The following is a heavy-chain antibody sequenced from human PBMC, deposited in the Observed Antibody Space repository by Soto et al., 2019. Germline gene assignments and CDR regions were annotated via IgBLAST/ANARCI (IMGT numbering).Heavy chain of an antibody. D-gene: IGHD5-18*01. CDR3: ASGYSYGADSVDY. CDR1: GFTFSSYS. V-gene: IGHV3-21*01. J-gene: IGHJ4*02. Sequence: PVGSLRLSCAASGFTFSSYSMNWVRQAPGKGLEWVSSISSSSYIYYADSVKGRFTISRDNAKNSLYLQMNSLRAEDTAVYYCASGYSYGADSVDYWGQGTRVTVSS. CDR2: ISSSSYI.